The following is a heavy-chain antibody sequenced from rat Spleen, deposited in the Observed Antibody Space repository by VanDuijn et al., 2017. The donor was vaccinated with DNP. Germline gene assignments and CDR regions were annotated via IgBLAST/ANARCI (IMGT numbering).Heavy chain of an antibody. V-gene: IGHV5S13*01. CDR3: ARHELLQSLDY. J-gene: IGHJ2*01. CDR1: NFAFSNYG. Sequence: EVQLVESGGGLVQPGGSLTLSCAASNFAFSNYGMAWVRQAPKKGLEWVAAISSRGGAAYYRDSVKGRFTISRDTANGTLYLQMDSLRSEDTATYYCARHELLQSLDYWGQGVMVTVSS. CDR2: ISSRGGAA. D-gene: IGHD1-1*01.